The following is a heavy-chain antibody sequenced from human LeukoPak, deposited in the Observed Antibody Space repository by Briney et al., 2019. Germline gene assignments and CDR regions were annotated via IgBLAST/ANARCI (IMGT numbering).Heavy chain of an antibody. CDR3: ARPSSVAGPRLTDYYYYYYMDV. J-gene: IGHJ6*03. V-gene: IGHV1-69*13. D-gene: IGHD6-19*01. CDR2: IIPIFGTA. CDR1: GGTFSSYA. Sequence: ASVKVSCKASGGTFSSYAISWVRQAPGQGLEWMGGIIPIFGTANYAQKFQGRVTITADESTSTAYMELSSLRSEDTAVYYCARPSSVAGPRLTDYYYYYYMDVWGKGTTVTVSS.